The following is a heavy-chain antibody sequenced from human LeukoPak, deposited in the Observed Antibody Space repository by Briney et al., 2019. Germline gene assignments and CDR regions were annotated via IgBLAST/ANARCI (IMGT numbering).Heavy chain of an antibody. CDR1: GGSFSGYY. D-gene: IGHD6-13*01. CDR3: ARASGAVGAAAGSLSYYYMDV. V-gene: IGHV4-34*01. CDR2: INHSGST. Sequence: PSETLSLTCAVYGGSFSGYYWSWIRQPPGKGLEWIGEINHSGSTNYNPSLKSRVTISVDTSKNQFSLKLSSVTAADTAVYYCARASGAVGAAAGSLSYYYMDVWGKGTTVTVSS. J-gene: IGHJ6*03.